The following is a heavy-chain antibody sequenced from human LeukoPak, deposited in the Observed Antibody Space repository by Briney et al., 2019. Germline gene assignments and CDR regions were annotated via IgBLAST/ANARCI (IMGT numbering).Heavy chain of an antibody. CDR3: ARVRKDDYDFWSGYSYYMDV. V-gene: IGHV4-61*02. Sequence: SQTQSLTCTVSGGSISSGSYYWSWIRQPAGKGLEWIGRIYTSGSTNYNPSLKSRVTISVDTSKNQFSLKLSSVTAADTAVHYCARVRKDDYDFWSGYSYYMDVWGKGTTVTVSS. CDR2: IYTSGST. D-gene: IGHD3-3*01. J-gene: IGHJ6*03. CDR1: GGSISSGSYY.